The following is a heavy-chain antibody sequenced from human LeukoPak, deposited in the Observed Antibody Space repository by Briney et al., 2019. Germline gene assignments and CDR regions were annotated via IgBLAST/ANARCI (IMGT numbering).Heavy chain of an antibody. D-gene: IGHD2-15*01. J-gene: IGHJ3*02. CDR1: GYTFTSYD. V-gene: IGHV1-8*01. CDR3: ARTKLDIVVVVAAKIDAFDI. Sequence: ASVKVSCKASGYTFTSYDINWVRQATGQGLEWMGWMNPNSGNTGYAQKFQGRVTMTRNTSISTAYMELSSLRSEDTAVYYCARTKLDIVVVVAAKIDAFDIWGQGTVVTVSS. CDR2: MNPNSGNT.